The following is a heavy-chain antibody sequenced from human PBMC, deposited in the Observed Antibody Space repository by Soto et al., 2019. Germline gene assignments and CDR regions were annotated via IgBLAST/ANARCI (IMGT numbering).Heavy chain of an antibody. CDR1: GGSVRGGYYY. CDR2: IDYSGST. Sequence: PSETLSLTCTVSGGSVRGGYYYWSWIRQPPGKGLEWIGYIDYSGSTNYNPSLKSRVTMSIDTSKNQFSLKLSSVTAADTAVYYCEMIVQKDGSLLSNYHYGMDVWGQGTTVTVSS. D-gene: IGHD3-22*01. CDR3: EMIVQKDGSLLSNYHYGMDV. V-gene: IGHV4-61*01. J-gene: IGHJ6*02.